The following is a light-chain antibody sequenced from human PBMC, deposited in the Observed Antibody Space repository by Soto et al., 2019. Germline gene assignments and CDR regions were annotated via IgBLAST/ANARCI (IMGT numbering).Light chain of an antibody. Sequence: DIQMTQSPSTLSASVGDRVTITCRASQSISGWLAWYQQKPGTAPKLLIYEASNLESGVPSRFSGSGSGTEFTLTISSLQPDDFATYYCQQANSFPPTFGPGTKVDI. CDR1: QSISGW. CDR3: QQANSFPPT. V-gene: IGKV1-5*01. CDR2: EAS. J-gene: IGKJ3*01.